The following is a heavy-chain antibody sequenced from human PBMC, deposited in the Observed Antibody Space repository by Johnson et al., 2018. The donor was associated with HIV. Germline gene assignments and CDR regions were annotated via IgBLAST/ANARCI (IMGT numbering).Heavy chain of an antibody. CDR3: AKCIWGSSLIDAFDI. Sequence: VQLVESAGGVVQPGRSLRLSCAASGFTFSSYAMHWVRQAPGKGLEWVAVISYDGNNKYYADSVKGRFTISRDNSKNTLYLQMNSLRAEDTAVYYCAKCIWGSSLIDAFDIWGQGTMVTVSS. V-gene: IGHV3-30-3*02. CDR2: ISYDGNNK. CDR1: GFTFSSYA. J-gene: IGHJ3*02. D-gene: IGHD6-13*01.